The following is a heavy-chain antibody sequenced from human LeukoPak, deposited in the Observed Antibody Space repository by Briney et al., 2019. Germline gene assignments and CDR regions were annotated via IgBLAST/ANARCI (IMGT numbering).Heavy chain of an antibody. V-gene: IGHV3-74*01. D-gene: IGHD4-17*01. CDR1: GFTFRTYA. CDR2: INSDGSST. J-gene: IGHJ4*02. Sequence: GGSLRLSCAASGFTFRTYAMSWVRQAPGKGLVWVSRINSDGSSTTSAGSVKGRFTISRDNAKNTLYLQMNSLRAEDTAVYYCAKGGATVIDYWGQGTLVTVSS. CDR3: AKGGATVIDY.